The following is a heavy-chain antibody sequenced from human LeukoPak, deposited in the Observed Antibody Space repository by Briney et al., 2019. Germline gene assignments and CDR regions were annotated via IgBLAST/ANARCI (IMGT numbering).Heavy chain of an antibody. Sequence: ASVKVSCKASGYTFTSYGISWVRQAPGQGLEWMGWINPNSGGTNYAQKFQGWVTMTRDTSISTAYMELSRLRSDDTAVYYCARGGEYCSSTSCYRDYYYYYGMGVWGQGTTVTVSS. CDR1: GYTFTSYG. CDR2: INPNSGGT. J-gene: IGHJ6*02. D-gene: IGHD2-2*01. V-gene: IGHV1-2*04. CDR3: ARGGEYCSSTSCYRDYYYYYGMGV.